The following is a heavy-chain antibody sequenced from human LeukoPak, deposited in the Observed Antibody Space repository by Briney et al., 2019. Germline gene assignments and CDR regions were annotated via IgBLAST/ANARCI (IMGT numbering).Heavy chain of an antibody. CDR3: ARVSVRGSYYYYYYMDV. CDR1: GGSISSHY. J-gene: IGHJ6*03. D-gene: IGHD1-26*01. V-gene: IGHV4-59*11. Sequence: SETLSLTCTVSGGSISSHYWSWIRQPPGKGLEWIGYIYYSGSTNYNPSLKSRVTISVDTSKNQFSLKLSSVTAADTAVYYCARVSVRGSYYYYYYMDVWGKGTTVTVSS. CDR2: IYYSGST.